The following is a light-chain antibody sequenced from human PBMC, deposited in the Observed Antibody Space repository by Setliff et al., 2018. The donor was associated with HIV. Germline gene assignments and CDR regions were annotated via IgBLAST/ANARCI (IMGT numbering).Light chain of an antibody. CDR1: SGSVSSSYY. CDR2: STN. J-gene: IGLJ3*02. CDR3: VLYMSSGTWV. Sequence: QTVVTQEPSFSVSPGGTVTLTCGLNSGSVSSSYYPSWYQQTPGQAPRTLIYSTNTRSSGVPDRFSGSILGNKAALTITGAQADDESHYYCVLYMSSGTWVVGGGTK. V-gene: IGLV8-61*01.